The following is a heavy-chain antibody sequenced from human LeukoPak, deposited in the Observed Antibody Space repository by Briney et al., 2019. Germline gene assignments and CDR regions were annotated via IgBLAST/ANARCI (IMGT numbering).Heavy chain of an antibody. J-gene: IGHJ4*02. CDR3: AREEGKGGTFDY. Sequence: SGGSLRLSCTASGFPFSSYGMQWVRQAPGKGLEWVACIRYDENTKHYADSVKGRFTVSRDNSENTLFLQMNSLRAEDTAVYYCAREEGKGGTFDYWGQGTLVTVSS. CDR2: IRYDENTK. CDR1: GFPFSSYG. V-gene: IGHV3-30*02. D-gene: IGHD3-16*01.